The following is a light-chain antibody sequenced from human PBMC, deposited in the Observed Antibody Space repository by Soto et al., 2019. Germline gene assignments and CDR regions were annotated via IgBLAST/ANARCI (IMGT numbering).Light chain of an antibody. V-gene: IGLV2-8*01. CDR2: EVS. Sequence: QSALTQPPSASGSPGQSVTISCTGTSIDVGAYKYVSWYQQYPGKAPKLMIYEVSKRPSGVPDRFSGSKSGNTASLTVSGLQAEDEADYYCTSYAGSNIWVFGGGTKLAVL. CDR3: TSYAGSNIWV. CDR1: SIDVGAYKY. J-gene: IGLJ3*02.